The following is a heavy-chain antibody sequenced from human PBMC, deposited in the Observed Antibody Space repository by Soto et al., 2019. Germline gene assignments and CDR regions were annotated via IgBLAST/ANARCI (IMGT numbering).Heavy chain of an antibody. J-gene: IGHJ2*01. V-gene: IGHV1-69*12. Sequence: QVQLVQSGAEVKKPGSSVKVSCKASGGTFSNYPISWVRQAPGQGLEWMGGIIPIFGTVNYAQKFQGRVTITADESTSTAYMELSSLRSEDTAVYYCARGNHRWLQLWYFDLWGRGILVTVSS. CDR3: ARGNHRWLQLWYFDL. D-gene: IGHD5-12*01. CDR1: GGTFSNYP. CDR2: IIPIFGTV.